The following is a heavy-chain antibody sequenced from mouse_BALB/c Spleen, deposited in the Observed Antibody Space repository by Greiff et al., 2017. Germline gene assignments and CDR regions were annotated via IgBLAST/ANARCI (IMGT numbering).Heavy chain of an antibody. D-gene: IGHD2-14*01. CDR1: GYTFTNYW. Sequence: QVQLQQSGAELVRPGTSVKISCKASGYTFTNYWLGWVKQRPGHGLEWIGDIYPGGGYTNYNEKFKGKATLTADPSSSTAYMQLSSLTSEDSSVYFCARYYRYDLWYFDVWGAGTTVTVSS. CDR2: IYPGGGYT. J-gene: IGHJ1*01. CDR3: ARYYRYDLWYFDV. V-gene: IGHV1-63*02.